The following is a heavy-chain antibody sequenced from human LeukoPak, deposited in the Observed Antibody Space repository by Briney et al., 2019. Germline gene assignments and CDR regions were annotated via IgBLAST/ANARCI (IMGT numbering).Heavy chain of an antibody. J-gene: IGHJ4*02. D-gene: IGHD1-26*01. CDR2: IGGSNGIT. CDR1: RFTFNSYA. CDR3: VKSRRVGANQRGLFDY. V-gene: IGHV3-23*01. Sequence: GGSLRLSCAASRFTFNSYAMSWVRQAPGKGLEWASVIGGSNGITFYVGSVKGRFTISRDNSKDTLYLQMNSLRAEDTAVYYCVKSRRVGANQRGLFDYWGQGTLVTVSP.